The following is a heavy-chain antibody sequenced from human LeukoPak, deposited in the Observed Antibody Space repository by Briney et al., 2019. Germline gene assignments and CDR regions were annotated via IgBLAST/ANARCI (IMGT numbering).Heavy chain of an antibody. CDR2: ISSSSSTI. J-gene: IGHJ4*02. D-gene: IGHD6-19*01. V-gene: IGHV3-48*02. CDR1: GLTFSSYS. Sequence: GGSLRLSCAASGLTFSSYSMNWVRQAPEKGLEWVSYISSSSSTIYYADSVKGRFTISRDNAKNSLYLQMISLRDEDTAVYYCARDNDRSGRLFDYWGQGTLVTVSS. CDR3: ARDNDRSGRLFDY.